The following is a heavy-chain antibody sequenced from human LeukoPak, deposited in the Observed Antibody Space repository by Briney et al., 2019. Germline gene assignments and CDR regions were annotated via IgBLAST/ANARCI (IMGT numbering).Heavy chain of an antibody. CDR2: ISGSGDYT. D-gene: IGHD4-17*01. V-gene: IGHV3-23*01. CDR3: AKTTTVTTRALRYFDY. CDR1: GFTLSSHG. Sequence: GGSLRLSCAASGFTLSSHGMSWVRQAPGKGLEWVSTISGSGDYTYYADSVKGRFTISRDNSKNTLYLQMNSLRAEDTAVYYCAKTTTVTTRALRYFDYWGQGTLVTVSS. J-gene: IGHJ4*02.